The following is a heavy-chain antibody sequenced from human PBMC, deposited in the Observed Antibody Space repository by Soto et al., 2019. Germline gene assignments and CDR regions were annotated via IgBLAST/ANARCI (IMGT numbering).Heavy chain of an antibody. V-gene: IGHV4-59*08. CDR3: VRQGFGRLHGLVDV. CDR1: DASSSCSY. CDR2: IDSNGGT. Sequence: TPCLSCTVTDASSSCSYWSLIRQPPGRRLEWIGYIDSNGGTSYNPSLQSRVTISIDTSTKQFSLKLSSVTAADTAVYYCVRQGFGRLHGLVDVWGQGTTV. D-gene: IGHD3-10*01. J-gene: IGHJ6*02.